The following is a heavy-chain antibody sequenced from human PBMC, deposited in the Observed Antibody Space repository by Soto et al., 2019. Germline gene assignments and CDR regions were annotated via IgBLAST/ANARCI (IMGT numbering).Heavy chain of an antibody. CDR3: GSPQSSSWYTGYYFDF. Sequence: GGSLRLSCSASGFTFSSYAMSWVRQAPGKGLEWVSSISGSGGGTYYADSVKGRFTISRDNSKNTLFLQMNSLRAEDTAVYYCGSPQSSSWYTGYYFDFRGTGTLITVSS. CDR2: ISGSGGGT. D-gene: IGHD6-13*01. CDR1: GFTFSSYA. J-gene: IGHJ4*02. V-gene: IGHV3-23*01.